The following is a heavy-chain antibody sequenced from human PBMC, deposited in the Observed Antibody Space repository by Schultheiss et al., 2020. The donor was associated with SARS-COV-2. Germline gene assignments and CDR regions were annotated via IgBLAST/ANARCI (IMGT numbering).Heavy chain of an antibody. V-gene: IGHV1-18*01. CDR2: INPKNGDT. Sequence: ASVKVSCKASDYTFTTYGISWVRQAPRQGLEWMGWINPKNGDTQFAQKFHDRVTMTTDTSTSTAYMELSRLRSDDTAVYYCARSGDYRLGFDYWGQGTLVTVSS. CDR3: ARSGDYRLGFDY. D-gene: IGHD7-27*01. J-gene: IGHJ4*02. CDR1: DYTFTTYG.